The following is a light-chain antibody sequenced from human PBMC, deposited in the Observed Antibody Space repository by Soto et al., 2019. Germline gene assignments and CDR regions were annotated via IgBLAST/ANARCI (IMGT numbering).Light chain of an antibody. J-gene: IGKJ5*01. CDR2: GAS. CDR3: QQYDNVPPT. Sequence: DIQTTQSPSSLSASVGDRVTITCQASQDISNYLNWYQQKLGKAPNLLIYGASNLETGVPSRFSGSGSGTDFTFTISSLQPEDIATYYCQQYDNVPPTFGQGTRLEI. V-gene: IGKV1-33*01. CDR1: QDISNY.